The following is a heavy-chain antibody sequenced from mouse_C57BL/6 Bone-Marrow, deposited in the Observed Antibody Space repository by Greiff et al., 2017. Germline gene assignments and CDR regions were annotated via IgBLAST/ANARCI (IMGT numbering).Heavy chain of an antibody. J-gene: IGHJ4*01. CDR1: GYTFTSYW. CDR3: ASHSYYYAMDY. CDR2: IDPSDSST. V-gene: IGHV1-69*01. Sequence: QVQLQQPGAELVMPGASVKLSCKASGYTFTSYWMHWVKQRPGQGLEWIGEIDPSDSSTNYNQKFKGKSTLTVDKSSSTAYMQLSSLTSEDSAVYYCASHSYYYAMDYWGQGTSVTVSS.